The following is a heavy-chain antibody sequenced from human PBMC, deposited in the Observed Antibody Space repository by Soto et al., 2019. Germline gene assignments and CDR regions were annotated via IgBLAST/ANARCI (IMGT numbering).Heavy chain of an antibody. CDR3: ARVPVGAYGKFDP. Sequence: EVQLVKSGGGLVQAGGSLRLSCAASGFALSSYWMHWVRRVPGKGLVWVSRINPDGSRIDYADSVRGRFTISRDNAKNTLFLQMNNLRAEDTALYHCARVPVGAYGKFDPWGQGTLVTVSS. D-gene: IGHD2-8*02. J-gene: IGHJ5*02. CDR2: INPDGSRI. V-gene: IGHV3-74*01. CDR1: GFALSSYW.